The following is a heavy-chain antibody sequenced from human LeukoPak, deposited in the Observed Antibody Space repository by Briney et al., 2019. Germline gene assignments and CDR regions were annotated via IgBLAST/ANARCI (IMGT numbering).Heavy chain of an antibody. CDR1: GASTSSDY. Sequence: SETLSLTCTVSGASTSSDYWSWIRQPPGKGLEWIAHVYYSGSTNYSPSLKSRVTISLDTSKNQFSLKLSSVTAADTAVYYCARDVGATTSYFDYWGQGTLVTVSS. D-gene: IGHD1-26*01. V-gene: IGHV4-59*01. CDR3: ARDVGATTSYFDY. CDR2: VYYSGST. J-gene: IGHJ4*02.